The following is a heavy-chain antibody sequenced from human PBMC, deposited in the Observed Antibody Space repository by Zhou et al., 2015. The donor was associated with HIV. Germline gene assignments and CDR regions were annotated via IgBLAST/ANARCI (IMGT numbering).Heavy chain of an antibody. D-gene: IGHD5-24*01. V-gene: IGHV1-69*12. J-gene: IGHJ6*02. Sequence: QVQLVQSGAEVKKPGSSVKVSCKASGGTFSSYAISWVRQAPGQGLEWMGGIIPIFGTANYAQKFQGRVTITADESTSTAYMELSSLRSEDTAVYYCARDLPPTEMATIDHYYYYGMDVWGQGTTVTVSS. CDR3: ARDLPPTEMATIDHYYYYGMDV. CDR2: IIPIFGTA. CDR1: GGTFSSYA.